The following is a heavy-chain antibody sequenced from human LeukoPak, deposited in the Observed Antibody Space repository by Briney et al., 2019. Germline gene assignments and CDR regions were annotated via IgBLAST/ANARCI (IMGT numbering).Heavy chain of an antibody. CDR3: ARDLEDGYKVGSYYFDY. J-gene: IGHJ4*02. CDR1: GFTFSSYA. V-gene: IGHV3-30-3*01. CDR2: ISYDGSKK. D-gene: IGHD5-24*01. Sequence: GRSLRLSCAASGFTFSSYAMYWVRQAPGKGLEWVAVISYDGSKKYYADSVKGRFTISRDNSKNTLYLQMNSLRAEDTAVYYCARDLEDGYKVGSYYFDYWGQGTLVTVSS.